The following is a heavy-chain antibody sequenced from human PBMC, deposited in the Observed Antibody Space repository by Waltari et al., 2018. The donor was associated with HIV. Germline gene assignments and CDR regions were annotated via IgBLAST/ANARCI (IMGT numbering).Heavy chain of an antibody. CDR2: IYYSGST. D-gene: IGHD3-22*01. V-gene: IGHV4-59*01. CDR1: GGSISSYY. CDR3: ARVPYDSSGLDAFDI. Sequence: QVQLQESGPGLVKPSETLSLTCTVSGGSISSYYWSWIRQPPGKGLEWIGYIYYSGSTNYNPSLKSRVTISVDTSKNQFSLKLSSVTAADTAVYYCARVPYDSSGLDAFDIWDQGTMVTVSS. J-gene: IGHJ3*02.